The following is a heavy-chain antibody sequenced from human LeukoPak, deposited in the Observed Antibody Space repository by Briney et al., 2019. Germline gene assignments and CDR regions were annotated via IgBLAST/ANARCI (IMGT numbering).Heavy chain of an antibody. CDR1: GFTFSSYG. Sequence: PGGSLRLSCAASGFTFSSYGMHWVRQAPGKGLEWVAVIWYDGSNKYYADSVKGRFTISRDNSKNTLYLQMNSLRAEDTAVYYCARDRSSVDYGDYYDYWGQGTLVTVSS. J-gene: IGHJ4*02. D-gene: IGHD4-17*01. V-gene: IGHV3-33*01. CDR3: ARDRSSVDYGDYYDY. CDR2: IWYDGSNK.